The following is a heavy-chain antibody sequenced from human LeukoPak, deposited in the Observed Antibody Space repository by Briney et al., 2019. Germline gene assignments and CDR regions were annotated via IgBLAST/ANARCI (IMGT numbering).Heavy chain of an antibody. D-gene: IGHD3-16*02. CDR2: ISYDGSNK. Sequence: GRSLRLSCAASGFTFSSYAMHWVRQAPGKGLEWVAVISYDGSNKYYADSVKGRFTISRDNSKNTLYLQMNSLRAEDTAVYYCARDLYDYVWGGYRYFDYWGQGTLVTVSS. V-gene: IGHV3-30*04. CDR1: GFTFSSYA. CDR3: ARDLYDYVWGGYRYFDY. J-gene: IGHJ4*02.